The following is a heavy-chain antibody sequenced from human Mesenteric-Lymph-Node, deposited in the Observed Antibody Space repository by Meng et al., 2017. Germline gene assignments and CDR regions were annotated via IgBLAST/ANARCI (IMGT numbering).Heavy chain of an antibody. CDR3: ARDDYYGSGTTWFDP. V-gene: IGHV1-18*01. Sequence: ASVKVSCKASGYTFTSYGISWVRQAPGQGLEWMGWISAYNGNTNYAQKLQGRVTMTTDTSTSTAYMELRSLRSDDTAVYYCARDDYYGSGTTWFDPWGQGTLVTVSS. CDR2: ISAYNGNT. J-gene: IGHJ5*02. CDR1: GYTFTSYG. D-gene: IGHD3-10*01.